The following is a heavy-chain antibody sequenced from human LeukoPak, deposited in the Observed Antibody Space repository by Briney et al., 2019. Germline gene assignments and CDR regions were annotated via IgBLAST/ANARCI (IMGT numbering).Heavy chain of an antibody. CDR3: ARGGGEDLDY. V-gene: IGHV1-46*01. Sequence: ASVKVSCKASGYTFTGYYMHWVRQAPGQGLEWMGIINPSGGSTSYAQKFQGRVTMTRDMSTSTVYMKLSSLRSEDTAVYYCARGGGEDLDYWGQGTLVTVSS. CDR1: GYTFTGYY. J-gene: IGHJ4*02. CDR2: INPSGGST. D-gene: IGHD3-10*01.